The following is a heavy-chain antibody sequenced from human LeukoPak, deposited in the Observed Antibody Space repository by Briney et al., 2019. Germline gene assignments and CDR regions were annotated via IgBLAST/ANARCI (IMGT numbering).Heavy chain of an antibody. Sequence: GGSLRLSCAASGFIFSNYSMNWVRQAPGKGLEWVSYISSSGSTTSYADSVKGRFTISRDNAKNSLFLLMNSLRDEDTAVYFCARYFASWGQGTLVTVSS. CDR1: GFIFSNYS. CDR3: ARYFAS. J-gene: IGHJ4*02. V-gene: IGHV3-48*02. CDR2: ISSSGSTT.